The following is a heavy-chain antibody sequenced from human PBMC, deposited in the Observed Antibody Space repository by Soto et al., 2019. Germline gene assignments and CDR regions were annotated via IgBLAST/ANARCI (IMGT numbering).Heavy chain of an antibody. CDR3: AKGSSSVYYYYYGRDV. V-gene: IGHV3-30*18. J-gene: IGHJ6*02. D-gene: IGHD6-6*01. CDR2: MSSDASNK. Sequence: QVQLVESGGGVVQPGRSLRLSCAASGFNFRAYGMHWVRQAPGKGLQWVAVMSSDASNKYYADSVKGRFTISRDNSQNTLYLQMNSLRPEDTAVYYCAKGSSSVYYYYYGRDVWGQGTTVTVSS. CDR1: GFNFRAYG.